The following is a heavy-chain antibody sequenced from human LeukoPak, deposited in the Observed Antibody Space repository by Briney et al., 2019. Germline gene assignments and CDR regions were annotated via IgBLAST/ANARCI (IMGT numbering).Heavy chain of an antibody. V-gene: IGHV3-48*01. CDR2: IGSSSTI. J-gene: IGHJ3*02. CDR3: ARGQGDYGDPRAFDI. Sequence: PGGSLRLSCAASGFTFSSYSMNWVRQAPGEGLGWVSYIGSSSTIYYADSVKGRFTISRDNAKNSLYLQMNSLRAEDTAGYYCARGQGDYGDPRAFDIWGQGTMVTVSS. D-gene: IGHD4-17*01. CDR1: GFTFSSYS.